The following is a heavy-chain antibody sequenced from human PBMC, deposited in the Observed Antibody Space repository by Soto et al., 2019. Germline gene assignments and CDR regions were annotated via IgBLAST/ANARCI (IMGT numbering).Heavy chain of an antibody. D-gene: IGHD4-17*01. V-gene: IGHV3-30*18. CDR1: GFTFSTCG. CDR3: AKDLQSYGDYDYYCYGMDV. Sequence: GGSLRLSCAASGFTFSTCGMHWVRQTPGKGLEWVAVIPYDGTNKFYSDSVKGRFTISRDNFKNTLTLQMNSLRADDTAVYSCAKDLQSYGDYDYYCYGMDVWGLGTRVTVSS. CDR2: IPYDGTNK. J-gene: IGHJ6*02.